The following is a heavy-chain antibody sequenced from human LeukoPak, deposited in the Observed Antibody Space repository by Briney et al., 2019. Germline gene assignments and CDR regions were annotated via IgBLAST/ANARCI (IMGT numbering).Heavy chain of an antibody. CDR3: ARDFADGDSFDF. Sequence: GGSLRLSCAASGFTFSSHSMNWVRQAPGKGLEWVSYIGSSISTKYYADSVKGRFTISRNNAKSSLYLQMNSLRDEDTAVYYCARDFADGDSFDFWGLGTMVTVSS. V-gene: IGHV3-48*02. J-gene: IGHJ3*01. CDR1: GFTFSSHS. CDR2: IGSSISTK. D-gene: IGHD4-17*01.